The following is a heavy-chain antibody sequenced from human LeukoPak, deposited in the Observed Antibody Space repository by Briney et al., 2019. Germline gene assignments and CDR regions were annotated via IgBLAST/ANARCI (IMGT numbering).Heavy chain of an antibody. CDR2: INPNSGGT. D-gene: IGHD2-2*01. Sequence: GASVKVSCKASGYTFTSYYMHWVRQAPGQGLEWMGWINPNSGGTDYAQKFQGRVTMTRDTSITTAYLELSSLTSDDTAVYYCARDMPNEKDGDYWGQGTLVTVSS. J-gene: IGHJ4*02. CDR1: GYTFTSYY. V-gene: IGHV1-2*02. CDR3: ARDMPNEKDGDY.